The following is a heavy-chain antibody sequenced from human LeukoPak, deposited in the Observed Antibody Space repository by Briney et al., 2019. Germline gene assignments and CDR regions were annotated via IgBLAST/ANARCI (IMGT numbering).Heavy chain of an antibody. J-gene: IGHJ6*02. Sequence: GGSLRLSCAASGFTFSSYAMHWVRQAPGKGLEWVAVISYDGSNKYYADSVKGRFTISRDNSKNTLYLQMNSLRAEDTAVYYCARDLAADYDILTGYSGGYYYYGMDVWGQGTTVTVFS. D-gene: IGHD3-9*01. CDR1: GFTFSSYA. V-gene: IGHV3-30-3*01. CDR3: ARDLAADYDILTGYSGGYYYYGMDV. CDR2: ISYDGSNK.